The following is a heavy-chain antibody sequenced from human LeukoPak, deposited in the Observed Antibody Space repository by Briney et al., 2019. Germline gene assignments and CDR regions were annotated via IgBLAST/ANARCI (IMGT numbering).Heavy chain of an antibody. CDR3: ARVHSSGWYYFDY. CDR2: IYYSGST. J-gene: IGHJ4*02. V-gene: IGHV4-59*11. CDR1: GGSISSHY. Sequence: SETLSLTCTVSGGSISSHYWSWLRQPPGKGLEWIGYIYYSGSTNYNPSLKSRVTISVDTSKNQFSLKLSSVTAADTAVYYCARVHSSGWYYFDYWGQGTLVTVSS. D-gene: IGHD6-19*01.